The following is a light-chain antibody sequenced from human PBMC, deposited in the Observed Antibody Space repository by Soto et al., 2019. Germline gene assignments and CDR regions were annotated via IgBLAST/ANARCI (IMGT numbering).Light chain of an antibody. CDR3: CSYAGSSTYVV. Sequence: QSALTQPASVSGSPGQSITISCIGNSSDVGSYNLVSWYQQHPGKAPKLMIYEGSKRPSGVSNRFSGSKSGNTASLTISGLQAEDEADYYCCSYAGSSTYVVFGGGTKLTVL. CDR1: SSDVGSYNL. V-gene: IGLV2-23*01. CDR2: EGS. J-gene: IGLJ2*01.